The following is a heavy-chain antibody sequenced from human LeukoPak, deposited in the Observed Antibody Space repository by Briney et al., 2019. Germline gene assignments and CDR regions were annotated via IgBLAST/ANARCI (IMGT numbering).Heavy chain of an antibody. Sequence: ASVKVSCKASGYTFTSYGISWVRQAPGQGLEWMGWISAYNGKTNYAQKLQGRVTMTTDTSTSTAYMELRSLRSDDTAVYYCARYCSSTSCGYYYYGIDVWGQGTTVTVSS. CDR3: ARYCSSTSCGYYYYGIDV. D-gene: IGHD2-2*01. J-gene: IGHJ6*02. CDR1: GYTFTSYG. V-gene: IGHV1-18*01. CDR2: ISAYNGKT.